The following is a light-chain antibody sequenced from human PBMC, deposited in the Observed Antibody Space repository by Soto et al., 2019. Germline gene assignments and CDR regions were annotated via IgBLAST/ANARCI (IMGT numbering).Light chain of an antibody. CDR1: SSNIGSNY. CDR2: KNN. CDR3: SGWDDSLSGPV. Sequence: QSVLTQPPSASGTPGQRVTISCSGSSSNIGSNYVYWYQQLPGTAPKLLIYKNNQRPSGVPDRFSGSKSGTSASLAISGLPAEDDDDYYCSGWDDSLSGPVFGGGTKVTVL. J-gene: IGLJ3*02. V-gene: IGLV1-47*01.